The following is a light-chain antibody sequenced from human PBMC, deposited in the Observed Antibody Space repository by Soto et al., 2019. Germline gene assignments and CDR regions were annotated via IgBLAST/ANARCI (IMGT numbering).Light chain of an antibody. V-gene: IGKV3-20*01. CDR1: QSVDSTY. J-gene: IGKJ1*01. CDR3: QYYDSFRT. Sequence: EIVLTQSPGTLSLSPRERATLSCRPSQSVDSTYLTWYQQKPGQAPRLLIYGASGRATGIPDRFSGSGSGTDFTLTISRLDPQDFAVYFCQYYDSFRTFGQGTKVDIK. CDR2: GAS.